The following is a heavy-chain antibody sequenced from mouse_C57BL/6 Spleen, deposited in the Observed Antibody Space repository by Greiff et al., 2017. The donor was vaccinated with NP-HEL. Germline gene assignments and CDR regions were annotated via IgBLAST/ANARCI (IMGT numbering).Heavy chain of an antibody. V-gene: IGHV2-9-1*01. D-gene: IGHD1-1*01. CDR1: GFSLTSYA. Sequence: QVQLKESGPGLVAPSQSLSITCTVSGFSLTSYAISWVRQPPGKGLEWLGVIWTGGGTNYNSAFKSRLSISKDNSKSQVFLKMNILQTDDTARYYCSRATTLVAFWYFDVWGTGTTLTVSS. CDR3: SRATTLVAFWYFDV. CDR2: IWTGGGT. J-gene: IGHJ1*03.